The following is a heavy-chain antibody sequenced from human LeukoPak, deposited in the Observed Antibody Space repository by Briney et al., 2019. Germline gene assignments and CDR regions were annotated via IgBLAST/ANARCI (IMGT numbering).Heavy chain of an antibody. J-gene: IGHJ3*02. Sequence: SETLSLTCTVSGGSISSSSYYWGWIRQPPGKGLEWIGSIYYSGSTYYNPSLKSRVTISVDTSKNQFSLKLSSVTAADTAVYYCARHPQNTIFGVVITPENAFDIWGQGTMVTVSS. D-gene: IGHD3-3*01. V-gene: IGHV4-39*01. CDR1: GGSISSSSYY. CDR3: ARHPQNTIFGVVITPENAFDI. CDR2: IYYSGST.